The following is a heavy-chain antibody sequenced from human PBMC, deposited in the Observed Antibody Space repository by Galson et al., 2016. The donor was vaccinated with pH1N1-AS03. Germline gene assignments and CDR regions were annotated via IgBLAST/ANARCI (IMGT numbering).Heavy chain of an antibody. V-gene: IGHV1-2*06. CDR2: INPHSGGT. Sequence: SVKVSCKASGYTFTGHFIHWVRQAPGQGLEWMGRINPHSGGTHYAQNFQGRVTMTGDTSISTVYMDLTRLRPDDTAVYYCAGEQVDLTAGGAYNWFDPWGQGTQVTVS. CDR3: AGEQVDLTAGGAYNWFDP. J-gene: IGHJ5*02. D-gene: IGHD1-20*01. CDR1: GYTFTGHF.